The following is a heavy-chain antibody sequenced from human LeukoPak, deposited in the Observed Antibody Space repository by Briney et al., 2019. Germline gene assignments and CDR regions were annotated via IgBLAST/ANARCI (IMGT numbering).Heavy chain of an antibody. CDR2: ISGSGTST. CDR1: GYTFNSYA. V-gene: IGHV3-23*01. CDR3: AKEPASGSCFDY. D-gene: IGHD3-10*01. J-gene: IGHJ4*02. Sequence: GGSLRLSCTASGYTFNSYAMSWVRQAPGKGLEWVSGISGSGTSTYYADSVKGRFTISRDNSKNTLYLQMNSLRAEDTGLYYCAKEPASGSCFDYWGQGTLVTVSS.